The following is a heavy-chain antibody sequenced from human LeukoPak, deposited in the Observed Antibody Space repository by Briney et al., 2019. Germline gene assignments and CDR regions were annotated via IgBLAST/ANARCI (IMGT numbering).Heavy chain of an antibody. V-gene: IGHV3-30-3*01. CDR1: GFTFSSYA. J-gene: IGHJ4*02. Sequence: GGSLRLSCAASGFTFSSYAMHWVRQAPGKGLEWVAVISYDGSNKYYADSVKGRFTISRDNSQNTLYLQMNSLRAEDTAVYYCAKVPKGGYFDYWGQGTLVTVSS. CDR3: AKVPKGGYFDY. D-gene: IGHD6-13*01. CDR2: ISYDGSNK.